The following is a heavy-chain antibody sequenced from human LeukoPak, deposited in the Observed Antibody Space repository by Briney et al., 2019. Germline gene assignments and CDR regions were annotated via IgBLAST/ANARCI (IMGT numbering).Heavy chain of an antibody. CDR2: INPHNGDT. Sequence: ASVKVSCKASGYTFTDNYMHWLRQAPGQGLEWMGWINPHNGDTNYAQKFQGRVTMTRNTSISTAYMELSSLRSEDTAVYYCARIAAAGPRDYWGQGTLVTVSS. CDR3: ARIAAAGPRDY. CDR1: GYTFTDNY. D-gene: IGHD6-13*01. J-gene: IGHJ4*02. V-gene: IGHV1-2*02.